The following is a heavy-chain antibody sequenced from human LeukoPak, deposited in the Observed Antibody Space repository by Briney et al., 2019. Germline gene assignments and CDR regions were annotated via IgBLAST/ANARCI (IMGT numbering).Heavy chain of an antibody. V-gene: IGHV1-2*02. CDR3: ARDIISGSSWYGY. CDR2: INPNSGGT. J-gene: IGHJ4*02. Sequence: ASVKVSCKASGYTFTGYYMEWVRQAPGQGLEWMGWINPNSGGTNYAQKFQGRVTMTRDTSISTAYMELSRLRSDDTAVYYCARDIISGSSWYGYWGQGTLVTVSS. CDR1: GYTFTGYY. D-gene: IGHD6-13*01.